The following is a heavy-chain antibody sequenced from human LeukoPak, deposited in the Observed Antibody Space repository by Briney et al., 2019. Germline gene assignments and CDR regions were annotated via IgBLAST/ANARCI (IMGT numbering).Heavy chain of an antibody. CDR3: ARDHHHRLWDDYHYYMDV. CDR2: IKQDGSDK. CDR1: GFTFSNNW. Sequence: GGSLRLSCAASGFTFSNNWMSGVRQAPGKGLEWVANIKQDGSDKYYVDSVKGRFTISRDNAKDSLYLQMNSLRAEDTAVYYCARDHHHRLWDDYHYYMDVWGKGTTVTISS. V-gene: IGHV3-7*01. D-gene: IGHD3-16*02. J-gene: IGHJ6*03.